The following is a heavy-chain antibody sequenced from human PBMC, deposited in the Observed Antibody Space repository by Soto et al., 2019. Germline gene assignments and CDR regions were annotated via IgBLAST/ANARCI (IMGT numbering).Heavy chain of an antibody. V-gene: IGHV3-23*01. CDR3: ARKVLGSTSRPDWWYFDL. D-gene: IGHD2-2*01. Sequence: PGGSLRLSCVGSGFTFINYAMNWVRQTPGKGLEWVSTISGGGDRTFDADTVKGRFTISRDNSKNTVNLQMNSLRADDTAVYYCARKVLGSTSRPDWWYFDLWGRGTLVTVSS. CDR1: GFTFINYA. J-gene: IGHJ2*01. CDR2: ISGGGDRT.